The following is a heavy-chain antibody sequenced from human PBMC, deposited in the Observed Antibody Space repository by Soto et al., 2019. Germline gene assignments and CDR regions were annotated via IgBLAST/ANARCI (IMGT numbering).Heavy chain of an antibody. CDR1: RYDLKNYW. CDR3: AINGAGEPPDH. D-gene: IGHD3-10*01. V-gene: IGHV5-51*01. J-gene: IGHJ4*02. Sequence: GESLKISCTGSRYDLKNYWIAWVGQMPGRGLEWMGITKPGDSRTRHSPSFQGQVTISVDKSISTAYLQWNSLKASDTAMYYCAINGAGEPPDHWGQGTLVTVSS. CDR2: TKPGDSRT.